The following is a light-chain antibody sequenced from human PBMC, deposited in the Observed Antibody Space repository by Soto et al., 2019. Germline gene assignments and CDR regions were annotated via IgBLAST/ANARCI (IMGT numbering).Light chain of an antibody. J-gene: IGKJ1*01. CDR3: QQYNSYPWT. CDR1: QSISSW. Sequence: EIQMTQSASTLSASLGDRVTITCGASQSISSWLAWYQQKPGKAPKLLIYDASSLESGVPSRLSGSGSGTEFNLTITSLQTDDFATYYCQQYNSYPWTFGQGTKVDIK. V-gene: IGKV1-5*01. CDR2: DAS.